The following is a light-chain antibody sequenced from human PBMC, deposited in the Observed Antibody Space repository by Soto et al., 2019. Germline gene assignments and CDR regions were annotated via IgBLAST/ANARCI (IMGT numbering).Light chain of an antibody. CDR3: SSYTSCSTVV. CDR1: SSDVGGYNY. CDR2: EVS. J-gene: IGLJ2*01. Sequence: QSALTQPASVSGSPGQSITISCTGTSSDVGGYNYVSWYQQHPGKAPKLMIYEVSNRPSGVSNRFSGSKSGNTASLTISELQAEDEADYYCSSYTSCSTVVFGGGTKLTVL. V-gene: IGLV2-14*01.